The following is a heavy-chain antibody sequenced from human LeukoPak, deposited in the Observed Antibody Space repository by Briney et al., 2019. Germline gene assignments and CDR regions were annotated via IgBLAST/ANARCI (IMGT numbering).Heavy chain of an antibody. V-gene: IGHV4-59*01. CDR3: ARRRGYSGFDR. D-gene: IGHD5-12*01. CDR2: IYYSGST. Sequence: SETLSLTCTVSGGSISNYHWSWIRQPPGKGLEWIGYIYYSGSTNYNPSLKSRVTISVDTSKNQFSLKLSSVTAADTAVYYCARRRGYSGFDRWGQGTLVTVSS. J-gene: IGHJ5*02. CDR1: GGSISNYH.